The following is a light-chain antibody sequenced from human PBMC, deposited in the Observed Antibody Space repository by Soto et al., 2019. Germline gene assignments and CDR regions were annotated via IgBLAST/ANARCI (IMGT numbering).Light chain of an antibody. CDR1: SSNIGNNA. CDR3: AAWDDSLNGPV. CDR2: YDD. Sequence: QSVLTQPPSVSEAPRLRVTNSCSGSSSNIGNNAVNWYQQLPGKAPKLLIYYDDLLPSGVSDRFSGSKSGTSASLAISGLQSEDEADYYCAAWDDSLNGPVFGGGTKLTVL. V-gene: IGLV1-36*01. J-gene: IGLJ2*01.